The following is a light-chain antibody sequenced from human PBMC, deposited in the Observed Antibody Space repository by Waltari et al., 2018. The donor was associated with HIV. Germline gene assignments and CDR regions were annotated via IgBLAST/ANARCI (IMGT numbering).Light chain of an antibody. CDR3: QSYDSNNHVL. J-gene: IGLJ2*01. CDR1: SGRFASNY. V-gene: IGLV6-57*01. CDR2: QDN. Sequence: NFMLTQPHSVSESPGKTVTISCTRSSGRFASNYVQWYQQRPGSSPTIVIYQDNQRPSAVPARFAGAIDSSSNSASLTIAGLETEAESDYYCQSYDSNNHVLFGGGTKLTVL.